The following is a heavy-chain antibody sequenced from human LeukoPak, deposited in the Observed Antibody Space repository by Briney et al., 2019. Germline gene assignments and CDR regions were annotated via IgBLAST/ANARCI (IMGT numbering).Heavy chain of an antibody. D-gene: IGHD5-12*01. V-gene: IGHV4-39*07. CDR1: GGSISSSSYY. CDR2: IYYSGST. CDR3: ARIWAPGVATIYYYYYMDV. J-gene: IGHJ6*03. Sequence: TSETLSLTCTVSGGSISSSSYYWGWIRQPPGKGLEWNGRIYYSGSTYYNPSLKSRVTISVDTSKNQFSLKLSSVTAADTAVYYCARIWAPGVATIYYYYYMDVWGKGTTVTVSS.